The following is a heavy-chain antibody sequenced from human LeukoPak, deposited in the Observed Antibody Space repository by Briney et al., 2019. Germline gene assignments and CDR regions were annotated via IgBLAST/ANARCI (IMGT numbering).Heavy chain of an antibody. V-gene: IGHV3-30*02. CDR3: ARNSGWDPDTHFDY. CDR1: GFTFNSYG. CDR2: IRFDGSYK. D-gene: IGHD6-19*01. Sequence: GGSLRLSCAASGFTFNSYGMHWVRQAPGKGLEWVAFIRFDGSYKDYADSVKGRFTISRDNAKNSLYLQMNSLRAEDTAVYYCARNSGWDPDTHFDYWGQGALVTVSS. J-gene: IGHJ4*02.